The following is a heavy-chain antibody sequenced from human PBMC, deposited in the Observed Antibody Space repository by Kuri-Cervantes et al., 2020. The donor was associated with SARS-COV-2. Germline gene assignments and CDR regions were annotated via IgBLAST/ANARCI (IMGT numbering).Heavy chain of an antibody. J-gene: IGHJ3*02. V-gene: IGHV3-53*01. Sequence: GESLKISCGASGFTVSSNYMSWVRQAPGKGLEWVSVIYSGGSTYYADSVKGRFTISRDNSKNTLYLQMNSLRAEDTAVYYCAREMKEGAVMGAFDIWGQGTMVTVSS. D-gene: IGHD1-26*01. CDR3: AREMKEGAVMGAFDI. CDR1: GFTVSSNY. CDR2: IYSGGST.